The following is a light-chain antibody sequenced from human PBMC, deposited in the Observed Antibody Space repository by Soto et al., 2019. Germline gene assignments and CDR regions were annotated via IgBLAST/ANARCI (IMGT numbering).Light chain of an antibody. CDR3: SSYTSSSNRV. V-gene: IGLV2-14*01. CDR1: SSDVGGYNY. CDR2: EVS. Sequence: QSALTQPASVSGSPGQSITISCTGTSSDVGGYNYVSWYQQHPGKAPKLMIYEVSNRPSGVSNRFSGSKSGNTASLTISGLQAEDEAEYDCSSYTSSSNRVFGGGTKRTVL. J-gene: IGLJ3*02.